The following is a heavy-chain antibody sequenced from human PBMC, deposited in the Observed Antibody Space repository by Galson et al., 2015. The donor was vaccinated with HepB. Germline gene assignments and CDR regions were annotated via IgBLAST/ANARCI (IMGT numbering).Heavy chain of an antibody. CDR3: ARVVRVAATLFDY. CDR2: ISSSSSYT. Sequence: SLRLSCAASGFTFSDYYMSWIRQAPGKGLEWVSYISSSSSYTNYADSVKGRFTISRDNAKNSLYLQMNSLRAEDTAVYYCARVVRVAATLFDYWGQGTLVTVSS. V-gene: IGHV3-11*06. D-gene: IGHD2-15*01. J-gene: IGHJ4*02. CDR1: GFTFSDYY.